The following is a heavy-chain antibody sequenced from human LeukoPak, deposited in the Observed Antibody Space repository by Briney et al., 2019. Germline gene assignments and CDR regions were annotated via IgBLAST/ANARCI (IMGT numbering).Heavy chain of an antibody. D-gene: IGHD5-18*01. CDR3: ARGSRGYSYG. V-gene: IGHV4-61*01. Sequence: PSETLSLTCPVSGGSVSSGSYYWSWIRQPPGKGLEWIGYIYYSASTNYNPSLKSRVTISVDTSNNQFSLKLSSVTAADTAVYYCARGSRGYSYGWGQGTLVTVPS. CDR2: IYYSAST. J-gene: IGHJ4*02. CDR1: GGSVSSGSYY.